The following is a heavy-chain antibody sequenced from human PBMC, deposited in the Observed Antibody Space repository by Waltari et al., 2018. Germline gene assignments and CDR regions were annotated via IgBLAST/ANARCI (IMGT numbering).Heavy chain of an antibody. CDR1: GFTPRSYN. J-gene: IGHJ2*01. Sequence: EEQLVESGGGLAKPGGSLRLSCAASGFTPRSYNMIWARQTPGKGLEWVSSIGSSSNFIYNADSVKGRFTISRDNARNSLFLQMNSLRAEDTAVYYCARDRIFGVLKQHWFSDLWGRGTLVTVSS. D-gene: IGHD3-3*02. CDR3: ARDRIFGVLKQHWFSDL. CDR2: IGSSSNFI. V-gene: IGHV3-21*01.